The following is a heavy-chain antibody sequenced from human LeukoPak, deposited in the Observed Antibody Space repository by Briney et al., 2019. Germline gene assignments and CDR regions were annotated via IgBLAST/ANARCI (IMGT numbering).Heavy chain of an antibody. CDR1: GFTFSSHW. Sequence: PGGSLRLSCAASGFTFSSHWMHWVRQAPGKGLVWVSRINSDGSTTSYADSVKGRFTISRDNAKNTLYLQMNSLRAEDTAVYYCVRVMYYHHSSGSIAVYYFDYWGQGTLVTVSS. J-gene: IGHJ4*02. D-gene: IGHD3-22*01. CDR2: INSDGSTT. V-gene: IGHV3-74*01. CDR3: VRVMYYHHSSGSIAVYYFDY.